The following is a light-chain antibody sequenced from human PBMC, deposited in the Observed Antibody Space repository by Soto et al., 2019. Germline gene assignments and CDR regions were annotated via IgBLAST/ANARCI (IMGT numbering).Light chain of an antibody. CDR1: QDIRNY. Sequence: AIRMTQSPSSLSASTGDRVTITCQASQDIRNYLNWYQQKPGKAPKLLIYDASTLESGVPSRFSGSGSETEFTLTISRLQPDDFATYFCHSRAFGQGTRLEIK. J-gene: IGKJ5*01. CDR2: DAS. CDR3: HSRA. V-gene: IGKV1-8*01.